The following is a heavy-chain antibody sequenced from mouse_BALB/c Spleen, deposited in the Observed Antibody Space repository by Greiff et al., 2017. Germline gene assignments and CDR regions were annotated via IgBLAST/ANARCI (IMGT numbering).Heavy chain of an antibody. D-gene: IGHD3-1*01. CDR1: GFTFSSYA. CDR3: ARGLGVMDY. Sequence: EVQVVESGGGLVKPGGSLKLSCAASGFTFSSYAMSWVRQTPEKRLEWVASISSGGSTYYPDSVKGRFTISRDNARNILYLQMSSLRSEDTAMYYCARGLGVMDYWGQGTSVTVSS. J-gene: IGHJ4*01. V-gene: IGHV5-6-5*01. CDR2: ISSGGST.